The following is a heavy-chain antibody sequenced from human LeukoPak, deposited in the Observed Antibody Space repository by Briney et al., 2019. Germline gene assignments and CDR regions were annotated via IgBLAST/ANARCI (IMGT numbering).Heavy chain of an antibody. CDR1: GYTFTSYG. Sequence: GASVKVSCRSSGYTFTSYGISWVRQAPGQGLEWMGWISAYNGNTNYAQKLQGRVTMTTDTSTSTAYMELRSLRSDDTAVYYCARDPPPLLWFGELSSYYYGMDVWGKRTRVSV. CDR3: ARDPPPLLWFGELSSYYYGMDV. D-gene: IGHD3-10*01. V-gene: IGHV1-18*04. CDR2: ISAYNGNT. J-gene: IGHJ6*04.